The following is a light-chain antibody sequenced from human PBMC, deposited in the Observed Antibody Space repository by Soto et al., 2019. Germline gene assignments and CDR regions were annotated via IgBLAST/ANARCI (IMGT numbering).Light chain of an antibody. CDR2: GAS. CDR1: QSVSNTY. Sequence: EIVLTQSPGTLSLSPGERATLSCRASQSVSNTYVAWYQQKPGQAPRLFIYGASSRATGIPDRFSGSGSGTDFHLTINRLEPEDFAVYYCQQYGSSPRTFGQGTKVEIK. V-gene: IGKV3-20*01. J-gene: IGKJ1*01. CDR3: QQYGSSPRT.